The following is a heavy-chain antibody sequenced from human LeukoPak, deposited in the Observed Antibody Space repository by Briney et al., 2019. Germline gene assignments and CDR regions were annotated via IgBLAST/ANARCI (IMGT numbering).Heavy chain of an antibody. CDR3: ARRNSGSGNFDC. J-gene: IGHJ4*02. CDR1: GGSISSSTYY. CDR2: MYYGGST. D-gene: IGHD3-10*01. V-gene: IGHV4-39*01. Sequence: SETLSLTCTVSGGSISSSTYYWGWVRQPPGEGLEWIGNMYYGGSTYYNPSLKSRVTISVDTSNNQFSLKLSSVTAADTAMYYCARRNSGSGNFDCWGQGTLVTVSS.